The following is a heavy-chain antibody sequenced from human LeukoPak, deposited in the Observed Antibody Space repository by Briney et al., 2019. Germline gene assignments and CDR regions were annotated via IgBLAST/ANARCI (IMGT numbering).Heavy chain of an antibody. CDR3: ARGDCSGSICYSPMDV. J-gene: IGHJ6*03. CDR1: GGSINSYY. Sequence: SETLSLTCTVSGGSINSYYWSWIRQPPGKGLEWIGSIYRSGSTNYNPSLKSRVTISVDTSKNQFSLKVSSVTAADTAVYYCARGDCSGSICYSPMDVWGTGTTVTVSS. D-gene: IGHD2-21*01. V-gene: IGHV4-59*08. CDR2: IYRSGST.